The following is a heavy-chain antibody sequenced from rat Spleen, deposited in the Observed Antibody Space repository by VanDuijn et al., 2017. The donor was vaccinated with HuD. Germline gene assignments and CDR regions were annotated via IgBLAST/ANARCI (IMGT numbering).Heavy chain of an antibody. CDR2: ISHDGSNT. Sequence: EVQLVESGGGLVQPGRSLKLSCAASGFTFSDYNMAWVRQAPKKGLEWVATISHDGSNTYYRDSVKGRFTISRDNAKSTLYLQMDSLRSEDTATYYCAREYRYNFDYWGQGVMVTVSS. V-gene: IGHV5-7*01. J-gene: IGHJ2*01. D-gene: IGHD1-5*01. CDR1: GFTFSDYN. CDR3: AREYRYNFDY.